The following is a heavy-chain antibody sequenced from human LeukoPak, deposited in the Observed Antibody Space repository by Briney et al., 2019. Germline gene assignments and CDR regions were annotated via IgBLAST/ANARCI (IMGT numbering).Heavy chain of an antibody. Sequence: GGSLRLSCEVSGFTFSSYAMSWVRQAPGKGLEWVSGISGSGGSTYYADSVKGRFTISRDNSKNTLYLQMNSLRAEDTAVYYCAKYVGGLGGATGRVLNYWGQGTLVTVPS. D-gene: IGHD1-26*01. CDR1: GFTFSSYA. CDR2: ISGSGGST. CDR3: AKYVGGLGGATGRVLNY. J-gene: IGHJ4*02. V-gene: IGHV3-23*01.